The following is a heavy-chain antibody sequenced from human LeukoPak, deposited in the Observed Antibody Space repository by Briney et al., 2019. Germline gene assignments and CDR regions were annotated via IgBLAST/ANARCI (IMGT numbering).Heavy chain of an antibody. D-gene: IGHD3-3*01. Sequence: GASVKVSCKASGYTFTSYDINWVRQATGQGLEWMGWMNPNSGNTGYAQKFQGRVTITRNTSISTAYIELSSLRSEDTAVYYCARAEVLRFLEWLPGTYYFDYWGQGTLATVSS. V-gene: IGHV1-8*03. CDR2: MNPNSGNT. CDR1: GYTFTSYD. CDR3: ARAEVLRFLEWLPGTYYFDY. J-gene: IGHJ4*02.